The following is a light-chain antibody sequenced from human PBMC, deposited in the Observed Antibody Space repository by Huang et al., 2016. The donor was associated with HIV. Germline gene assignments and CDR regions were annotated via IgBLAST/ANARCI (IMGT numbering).Light chain of an antibody. Sequence: EIVLTQSPATLSLSPGERATLSCRASQSFSSYLAWYQQKPGQAPRLLIYYASNRATGIPARFSGSGSGTDFTLTISSLEPEDFAVYYCQQRSNWPPTFGGGTKVEIK. J-gene: IGKJ4*01. CDR3: QQRSNWPPT. V-gene: IGKV3-11*01. CDR1: QSFSSY. CDR2: YAS.